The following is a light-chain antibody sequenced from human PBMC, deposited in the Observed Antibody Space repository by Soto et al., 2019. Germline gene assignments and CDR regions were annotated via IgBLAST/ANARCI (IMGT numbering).Light chain of an antibody. CDR1: QSVSSNY. V-gene: IGKV3-20*01. CDR2: GAS. J-gene: IGKJ2*01. CDR3: QQYGSSPPRYT. Sequence: EIVLTQSPGTLSLSPGERATLSCRASQSVSSNYLAWYQQKPGQTPRLLIYGASSRATGIPDRFSGSGSGTDFPLTISRLEPEDFAVYYCQQYGSSPPRYTFGQGTKLEIK.